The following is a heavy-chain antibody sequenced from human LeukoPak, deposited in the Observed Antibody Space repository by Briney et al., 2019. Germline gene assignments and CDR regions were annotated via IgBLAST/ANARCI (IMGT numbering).Heavy chain of an antibody. D-gene: IGHD6-19*01. CDR2: IYYSGST. CDR1: GGSISSYY. Sequence: SETLSLTCTVSGGSISSYYWSWIRQPPGKGLEWIGYIYYSGSTNYNPSLKSRVTISVDTSKTQFSLKLSSVTAADTAVYYCARDLRYSSGWSLFDPWGQGTLVTVSS. J-gene: IGHJ5*02. CDR3: ARDLRYSSGWSLFDP. V-gene: IGHV4-59*01.